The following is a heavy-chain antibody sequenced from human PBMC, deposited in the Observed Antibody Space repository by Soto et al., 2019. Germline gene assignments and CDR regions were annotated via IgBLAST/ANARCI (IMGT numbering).Heavy chain of an antibody. D-gene: IGHD3-10*01. CDR1: GFTVSSNY. V-gene: IGHV3-66*01. CDR3: ASGASGNYR. CDR2: IYSGGTT. Sequence: EVQLVESGGGLVQPGGSLRLSCAASGFTVSSNYMTWVRQAPGKGLEWVSNIYSGGTTSYADSVKGRFTISRDNSKNTLFLQMNSLRDDDTAVYYCASGASGNYRWGQGTLDTVSS. J-gene: IGHJ4*02.